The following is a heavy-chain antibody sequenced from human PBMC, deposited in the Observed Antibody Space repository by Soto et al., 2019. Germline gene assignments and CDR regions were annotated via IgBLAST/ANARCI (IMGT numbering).Heavy chain of an antibody. J-gene: IGHJ4*02. CDR3: ARESEDLNSNFYY. V-gene: IGHV3-21*01. CDR2: ISSTTTYI. D-gene: IGHD1-1*01. CDR1: GFTFTRYS. Sequence: EVQLVESGGGLVKPGGSRRLSCAASGFTFTRYSMKWVGQAPGKGLEWVSTISSTTTYIDYGDSMKGRFTSSRDNAKKSLYLARNSLRAENTTVYYCARESEDLNSNFYYWGQGTLVTVSS.